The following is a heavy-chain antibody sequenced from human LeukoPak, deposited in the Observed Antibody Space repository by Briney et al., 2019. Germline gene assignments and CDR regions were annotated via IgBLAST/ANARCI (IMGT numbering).Heavy chain of an antibody. CDR1: GGSFSDYS. CDR3: GRAGGVKTAALDLDY. D-gene: IGHD3/OR15-3a*01. Sequence: KSSETLSLTCTVSGGSFSDYSWSWIRQPPGKGLEWIGSIYYSGSANHNPSLKSRVTISRDTSKNQFSLKLTSVTTADTAVYYCGRAGGVKTAALDLDYWGRGTLVTVSS. CDR2: IYYSGSA. J-gene: IGHJ2*01. V-gene: IGHV4-59*01.